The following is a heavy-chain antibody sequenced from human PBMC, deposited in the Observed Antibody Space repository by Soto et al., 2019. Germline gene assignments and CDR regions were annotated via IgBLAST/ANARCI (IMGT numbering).Heavy chain of an antibody. CDR3: ARVAVGAAHPYYYYGMDV. Sequence: SETLSLTCTVSDGSISSSTHYWGWIRQPPGKGLEWIGSVYYSGSTNFNPSLKSRVTISVDTSKKQFSLKVNSVTAADTAVYYCARVAVGAAHPYYYYGMDVWGQGTTVTV. CDR2: VYYSGST. V-gene: IGHV4-39*01. D-gene: IGHD6-6*01. J-gene: IGHJ6*02. CDR1: DGSISSSTHY.